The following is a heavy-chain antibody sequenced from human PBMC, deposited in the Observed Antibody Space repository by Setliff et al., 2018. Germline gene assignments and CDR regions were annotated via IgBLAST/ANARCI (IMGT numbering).Heavy chain of an antibody. CDR2: IHTGST. CDR1: GGSISSDI. D-gene: IGHD1-26*01. V-gene: IGHV4-4*08. CDR3: ARHTSSGSYYGGSIFYFDD. Sequence: SETLSLTCTASGGSISSDIWSWIRQPPGKGLEWIGQIHTGSTNYNPSLKTRVTISVDTSKNQFPLKLSIVTAADTAVYYCARHTSSGSYYGGSIFYFDDWGPGILVTVSS. J-gene: IGHJ4*02.